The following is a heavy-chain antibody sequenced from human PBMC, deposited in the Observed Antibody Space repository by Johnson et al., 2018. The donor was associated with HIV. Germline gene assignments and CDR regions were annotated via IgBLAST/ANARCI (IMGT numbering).Heavy chain of an antibody. J-gene: IGHJ3*02. CDR1: GLTVSSNY. D-gene: IGHD3-22*01. Sequence: VQLVESGGGVVRPGGSLRLSCAASGLTVSSNYMTWVRQGPGKGLEWVSVINSGGGTYYADAVKGRFNISRDNSKDTLYLQMNSLRAEDTAVYYCARGRITMIGVDLRWGGFDIWGQGTTVTVSS. CDR3: ARGRITMIGVDLRWGGFDI. CDR2: INSGGGT. V-gene: IGHV3-66*01.